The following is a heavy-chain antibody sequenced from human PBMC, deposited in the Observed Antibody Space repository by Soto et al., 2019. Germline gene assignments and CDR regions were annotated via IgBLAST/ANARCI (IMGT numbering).Heavy chain of an antibody. D-gene: IGHD3-10*01. Sequence: QVQLQESGPGLVKPSQTLSLTCSVSGGSISSGGYYWSWIRQPPGKVLEWIGYIYYSANTHYNPSLKGRVSISADTSKNQFSLNLSSVTAADTAVYYCARSGGNSYYYGMDGWGQGSTVTVSS. CDR3: ARSGGNSYYYGMDG. CDR1: GGSISSGGYY. CDR2: IYYSANT. J-gene: IGHJ6*01. V-gene: IGHV4-31*02.